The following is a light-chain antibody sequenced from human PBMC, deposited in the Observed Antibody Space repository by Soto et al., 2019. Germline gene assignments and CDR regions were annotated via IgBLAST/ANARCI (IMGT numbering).Light chain of an antibody. J-gene: IGKJ5*01. Sequence: EVVMTQSPDTLSVSPGERATLSCWASQSVSSNLAWYQQKPGQAPRLLIYGASTRATGIPDRFRGSGSGTDFTLTISGLQSEDFAGYYCQQYNNWPPVTFGQGTRLEIK. CDR3: QQYNNWPPVT. CDR2: GAS. V-gene: IGKV3-15*01. CDR1: QSVSSN.